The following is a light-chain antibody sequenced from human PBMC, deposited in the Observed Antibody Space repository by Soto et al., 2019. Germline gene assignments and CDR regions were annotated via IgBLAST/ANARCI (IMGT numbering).Light chain of an antibody. CDR2: GAS. Sequence: EIMLTHSPGTLSLSPGEIATLSCRSTQSISSGYLAWYQQKPGQAPRLLIHGASTRATGTPDRFSGSGSGTDFTLNIRRLEPEDFEVYYCQQYGTASLTFGGGTKVDIK. J-gene: IGKJ4*01. V-gene: IGKV3-20*01. CDR1: QSISSGY. CDR3: QQYGTASLT.